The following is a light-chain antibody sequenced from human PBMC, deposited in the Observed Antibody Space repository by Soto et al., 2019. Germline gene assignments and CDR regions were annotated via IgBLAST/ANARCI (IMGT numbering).Light chain of an antibody. CDR1: SSNIGAGYD. Sequence: QSVLTQPPSVSGAPGQRVTISCTGSSSNIGAGYDVHWYQQLPGTAPKLLMYGNSNRPSGVPDRFSGSKSGTSASLAITGLQAEDEADYYCGSWDSSLSAYVFGTGTKLTVL. V-gene: IGLV1-40*01. CDR2: GNS. CDR3: GSWDSSLSAYV. J-gene: IGLJ1*01.